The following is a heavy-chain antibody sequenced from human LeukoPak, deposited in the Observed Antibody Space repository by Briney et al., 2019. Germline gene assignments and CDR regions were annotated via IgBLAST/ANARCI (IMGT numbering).Heavy chain of an antibody. CDR3: ASEIGYCSSTSCHPSIDY. CDR1: GFTFSSYA. V-gene: IGHV3-23*01. CDR2: ISGSGGST. J-gene: IGHJ4*02. D-gene: IGHD2-2*01. Sequence: GGSLRLSCAASGFTFSSYAMSWVRQAPGKGLEWVSAISGSGGSTYYADSVKGRFTISRDNSKNTLYLQMNSLRAEDTAVYYCASEIGYCSSTSCHPSIDYWGQGTLVTVSS.